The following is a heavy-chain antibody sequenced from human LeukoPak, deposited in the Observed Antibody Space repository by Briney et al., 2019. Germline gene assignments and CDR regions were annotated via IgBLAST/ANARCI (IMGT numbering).Heavy chain of an antibody. CDR3: ARRRWGSSWAYYFDY. CDR2: IKQDGSEK. D-gene: IGHD6-13*01. CDR1: GFTFSNYW. Sequence: PGGSLRLSCAASGFTFSNYWMSWVRQAPGKGLEWVANIKQDGSEKYYVDSVKGRFTISRDNAKNSLYLQMNSLRAEDTAVYYCARRRWGSSWAYYFDYWGQGTLVTVSS. V-gene: IGHV3-7*01. J-gene: IGHJ4*02.